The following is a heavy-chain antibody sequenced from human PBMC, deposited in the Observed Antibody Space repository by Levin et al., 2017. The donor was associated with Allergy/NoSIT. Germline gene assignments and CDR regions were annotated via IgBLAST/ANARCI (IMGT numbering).Heavy chain of an antibody. CDR2: IDWDGIST. CDR3: AKDTIPREARYFDS. V-gene: IGHV3-43*01. D-gene: IGHD2-2*02. J-gene: IGHJ4*02. CDR1: GFTFDDYT. Sequence: GESLKISCAASGFTFDDYTMHWVRQVPGKGLEWVSLIDWDGISTFYADSVKGRFTISRDNSKNILYLQMNSLRSEDTAFYYCAKDTIPREARYFDSWGQGTLVTVSS.